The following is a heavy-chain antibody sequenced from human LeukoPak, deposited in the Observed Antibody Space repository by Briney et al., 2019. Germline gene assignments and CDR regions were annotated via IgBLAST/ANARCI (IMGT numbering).Heavy chain of an antibody. Sequence: SETLSLTCTVSGGSISSSSYYWGWIRQPPGRGLEWIGSIYYSGSTYYNPSLKSRVTISVDTSKNQFSLKLSSVTAADTAVYYCARDVTTAVDYWGQGTLVTVSS. V-gene: IGHV4-39*07. CDR2: IYYSGST. D-gene: IGHD4-17*01. CDR1: GGSISSSSYY. CDR3: ARDVTTAVDY. J-gene: IGHJ4*02.